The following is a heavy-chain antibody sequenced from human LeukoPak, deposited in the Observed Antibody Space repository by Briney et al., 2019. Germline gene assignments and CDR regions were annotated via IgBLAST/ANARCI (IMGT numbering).Heavy chain of an antibody. CDR3: AKDLATKYALDY. D-gene: IGHD2-8*01. CDR1: GFTFSSYG. Sequence: PGGSLRLSCAASGFTFSSYGMHWVCQAPGKGLEWVAVIWYDGSNKYYADSVKGRFTISRDNSKNTLSLHMHSLRAEDTAVYYCAKDLATKYALDYWGQGTLVTVSS. J-gene: IGHJ4*02. CDR2: IWYDGSNK. V-gene: IGHV3-30*02.